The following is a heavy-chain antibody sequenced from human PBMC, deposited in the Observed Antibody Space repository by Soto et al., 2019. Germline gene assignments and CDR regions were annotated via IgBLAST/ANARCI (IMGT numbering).Heavy chain of an antibody. V-gene: IGHV3-74*01. CDR1: GFTFSSSW. CDR3: TRNGDISNFFAY. Sequence: EVQLVESGGGLVQSGGSLRRSCAASGFTFSSSWMHWVRQAPGKGLVWVSRINSEGTSTVYADSVKGRFTISRDNAKNTLYLQLNSLTAEDTSVYYCTRNGDISNFFAYWGQVTLVTVSS. D-gene: IGHD2-15*01. CDR2: INSEGTST. J-gene: IGHJ4*02.